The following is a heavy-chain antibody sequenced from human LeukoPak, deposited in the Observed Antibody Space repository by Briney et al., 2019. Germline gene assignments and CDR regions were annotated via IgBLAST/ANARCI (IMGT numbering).Heavy chain of an antibody. D-gene: IGHD6-19*01. CDR3: ARVRQWLVGT. V-gene: IGHV4-59*01. Sequence: SETLSLTCTVSGGSISSYYWSWIRQPPGKGLEWIGYIYYSGSTNYNPSLKSRVTISVDTSKNQFSLKLCSVTAADTAVYYCARVRQWLVGTWGQGTLVTVSS. CDR1: GGSISSYY. CDR2: IYYSGST. J-gene: IGHJ5*02.